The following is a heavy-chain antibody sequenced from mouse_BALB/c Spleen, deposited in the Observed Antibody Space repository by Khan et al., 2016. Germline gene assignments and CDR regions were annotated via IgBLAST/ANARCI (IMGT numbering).Heavy chain of an antibody. D-gene: IGHD4-1*01. CDR2: ISYSGST. CDR3: ARSELGFAY. V-gene: IGHV3-2*02. CDR1: GYSITSDYA. Sequence: EVKLLESGPGLVKPSQSLSLTCTVTGYSITSDYAWNWIRQFPGNKLEWMGYISYSGSTSYNPSLKSRISITRDTSKNQFFLQLNSVTTEDTATYYCARSELGFAYWGQGTLVTVSA. J-gene: IGHJ3*01.